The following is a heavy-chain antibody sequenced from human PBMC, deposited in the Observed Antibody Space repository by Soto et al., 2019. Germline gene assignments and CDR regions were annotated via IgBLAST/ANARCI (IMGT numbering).Heavy chain of an antibody. V-gene: IGHV1-18*01. J-gene: IGHJ6*02. CDR3: ARFSGGSYNTYYFYYGMDV. CDR2: ISAYNGNT. CDR1: GYTFTSYG. D-gene: IGHD2-15*01. Sequence: ASVKVSGKASGYTFTSYGISWVRQAPGQGLDWMGWISAYNGNTKDAQDLQGRVTMTTDTSTSTAYMELRSLRSDDTAVYYCARFSGGSYNTYYFYYGMDVWVQGTTVTVSS.